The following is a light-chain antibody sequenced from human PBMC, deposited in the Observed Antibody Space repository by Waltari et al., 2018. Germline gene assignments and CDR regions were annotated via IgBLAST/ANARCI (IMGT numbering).Light chain of an antibody. CDR1: SNDVGGYSY. V-gene: IGLV2-14*01. Sequence: QSALTQPASVSGSPGQSITISCTGTSNDVGGYSYVSWYQQHPGKAPKLMIFEVSKRPSGVSNLFSGSKSDNTASLTISGLQAEDEADYFCKSYTTKNTWVFGGGTKLTVL. J-gene: IGLJ3*02. CDR3: KSYTTKNTWV. CDR2: EVS.